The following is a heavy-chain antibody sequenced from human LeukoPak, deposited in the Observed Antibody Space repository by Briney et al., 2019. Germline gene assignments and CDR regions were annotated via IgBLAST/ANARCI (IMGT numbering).Heavy chain of an antibody. CDR3: ARRLSSGYDYENAFDI. Sequence: SETLSLTCTVSGGSISSYYWSWIRQPPGKGLEWIGYIYYSGSTNYNPSLKSRVTISVDTSKNQFSLKLSSVTAADTAVYYCARRLSSGYDYENAFDIWGQGTIVTVSS. CDR1: GGSISSYY. V-gene: IGHV4-59*08. J-gene: IGHJ3*02. D-gene: IGHD5-12*01. CDR2: IYYSGST.